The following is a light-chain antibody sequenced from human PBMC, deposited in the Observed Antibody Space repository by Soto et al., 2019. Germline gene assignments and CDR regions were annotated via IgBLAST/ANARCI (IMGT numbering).Light chain of an antibody. CDR2: EVS. CDR3: SSYTSSSTLV. V-gene: IGLV2-14*01. Sequence: ALTQPASVSGSPGQSITISCTGTSSDVGGYNYVSWYQQHPGKAPKLMIYEVSNRPSGVSNRFSGSKSGNTASLTISGPQAEDEADYYCSSYTSSSTLVFGTGTKVTVL. CDR1: SSDVGGYNY. J-gene: IGLJ1*01.